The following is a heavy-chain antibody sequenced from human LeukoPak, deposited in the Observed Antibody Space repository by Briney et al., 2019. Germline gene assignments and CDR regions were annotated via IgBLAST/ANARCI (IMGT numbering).Heavy chain of an antibody. CDR2: IWFDGSKK. CDR3: ARATLYHFWSGTDPGPLDY. D-gene: IGHD3-3*01. J-gene: IGHJ4*02. CDR1: GFAFGNYA. V-gene: IGHV3-30*02. Sequence: GGSLRLSCGASGFAFGNYAMPWVRQAPGQGLEWVAIIWFDGSKKYYADSAKGRFTISRDNPKNTVYLQMNSLRAEDTAIYYCARATLYHFWSGTDPGPLDYWGQGTLVTVSS.